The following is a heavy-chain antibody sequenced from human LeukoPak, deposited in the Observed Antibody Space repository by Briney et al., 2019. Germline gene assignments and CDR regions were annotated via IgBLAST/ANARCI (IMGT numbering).Heavy chain of an antibody. CDR2: IHNDDRT. J-gene: IGHJ4*02. D-gene: IGHD3-10*01. V-gene: IGHV3-66*01. Sequence: GGSLRLSCTASGFTIYSNYISWVRRAPGKGLEWVSIIHNDDRTYYADSVKGRFTISRDNSKNTVYLQMNSPRVEDTAIYYCLQFAYWGQGTLVTVSS. CDR1: GFTIYSNY. CDR3: LQFAY.